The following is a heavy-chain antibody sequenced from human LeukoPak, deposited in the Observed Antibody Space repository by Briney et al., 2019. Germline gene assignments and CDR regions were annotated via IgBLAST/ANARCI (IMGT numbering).Heavy chain of an antibody. Sequence: GGSLRLSCAASGFTVSSNYMSWVRQAPGKGLEWVSVIYSGGSTYYADSVKGRFTISRDNSKNTLFLQMNSLRADDTAVYYCARKTDSSGSGDYWGQGTLVTVSS. J-gene: IGHJ4*02. V-gene: IGHV3-53*01. CDR1: GFTVSSNY. CDR2: IYSGGST. D-gene: IGHD3-22*01. CDR3: ARKTDSSGSGDY.